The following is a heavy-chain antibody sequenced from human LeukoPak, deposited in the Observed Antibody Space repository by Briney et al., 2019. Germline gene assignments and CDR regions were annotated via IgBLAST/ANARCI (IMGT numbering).Heavy chain of an antibody. Sequence: AETLSLTCAVSGDSISSYYWSWIRQPAGKGLEWIGRIYTSGSTNYNPSLKSRVTISVDKSKNQFSLKLSSVTAADTAVYYCARDRTTVTTYYSYSYMDVWGKGTTVTVSS. CDR2: IYTSGST. CDR1: GDSISSYY. CDR3: ARDRTTVTTYYSYSYMDV. D-gene: IGHD4-17*01. V-gene: IGHV4-4*07. J-gene: IGHJ6*03.